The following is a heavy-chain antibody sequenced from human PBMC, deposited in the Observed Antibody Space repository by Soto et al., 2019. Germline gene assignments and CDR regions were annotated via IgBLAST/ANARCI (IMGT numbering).Heavy chain of an antibody. Sequence: ASVKVSCKASGGTFSSYAISWVRQAPGQGLEWMGRINPNIVKTSYAKKFQGRVTMTRNTSISTAYMELSSLRSEDTAVYYCAREHSSSWRFDYWGQGTLVTVSS. CDR1: GGTFSSYA. CDR3: AREHSSSWRFDY. J-gene: IGHJ4*02. D-gene: IGHD6-13*01. CDR2: INPNIVKT. V-gene: IGHV1-8*02.